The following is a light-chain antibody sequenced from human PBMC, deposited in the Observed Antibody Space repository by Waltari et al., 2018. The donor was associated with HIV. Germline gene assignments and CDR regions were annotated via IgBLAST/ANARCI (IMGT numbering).Light chain of an antibody. CDR3: QSADSSGTYV. Sequence: SYELTQPPSVSVSPGQTARNTCSGDALPKQNAYWYQQKPGQAPELVIYKDSERPSVIPERFSGSSSGTTVTLTISGVQAEDEADYYCQSADSSGTYVLGTGTKVTVL. CDR2: KDS. J-gene: IGLJ1*01. CDR1: ALPKQN. V-gene: IGLV3-25*03.